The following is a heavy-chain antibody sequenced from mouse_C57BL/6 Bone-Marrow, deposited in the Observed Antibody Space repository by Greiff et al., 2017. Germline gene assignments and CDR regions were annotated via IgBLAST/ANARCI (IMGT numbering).Heavy chain of an antibody. V-gene: IGHV14-4*01. CDR3: TTVNWDVYFDY. CDR2: IDPENGDT. Sequence: EVQLQQSGAELVRPGASVKLSCTASGFNIKDDYMHWVKQRPEQGLEWIGWIDPENGDTEYASKFQGKATITAATSSNTAYLQLSSLTSEDTAVYYCTTVNWDVYFDYWGQGTTLTVSS. CDR1: GFNIKDDY. D-gene: IGHD4-1*01. J-gene: IGHJ2*01.